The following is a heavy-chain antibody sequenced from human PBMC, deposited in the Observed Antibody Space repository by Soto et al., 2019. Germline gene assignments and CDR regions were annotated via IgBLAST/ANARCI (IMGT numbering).Heavy chain of an antibody. CDR3: ARPAFAGQGHTFDY. CDR2: ISSDGSNT. CDR1: GFTFSDYW. Sequence: EVQLVESGGGLVQPGGSLRLSCAASGFTFSDYWMHWVRQAPGKGLVWVSRISSDGSNTNYADSVKGRFTISRDNAKNTFYLQMNSLRAEDTAVYYCARPAFAGQGHTFDYWGQATLVTVSS. J-gene: IGHJ4*02. V-gene: IGHV3-74*01. D-gene: IGHD3-3*01.